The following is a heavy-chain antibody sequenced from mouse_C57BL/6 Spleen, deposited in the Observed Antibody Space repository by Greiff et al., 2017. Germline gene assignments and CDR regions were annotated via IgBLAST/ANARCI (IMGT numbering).Heavy chain of an antibody. CDR1: GFSLTSYG. D-gene: IGHD2-4*01. V-gene: IGHV2-2*01. J-gene: IGHJ4*01. CDR3: ARNGGLRGRYAMDC. CDR2: IGSGGST. Sequence: VQLQQSGPGLVQPSQSLSITCTVSGFSLTSYGVHWVRQSPGKGLEWLGVIGSGGSTDYNAAFISRMSISKDNSKSQVFFKMNSLQADDTAIYYCARNGGLRGRYAMDCWGQGTSVTASS.